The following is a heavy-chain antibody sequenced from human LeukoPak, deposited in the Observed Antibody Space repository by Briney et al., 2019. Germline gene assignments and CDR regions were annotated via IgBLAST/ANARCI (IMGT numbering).Heavy chain of an antibody. CDR3: AKGSQGRGYSGYDRIYNYYYSYGMDV. J-gene: IGHJ6*02. CDR2: ISYDGSNK. D-gene: IGHD5-12*01. Sequence: PGGSLRLSCAASGFTFSNYGMHWVRQAPGKGLEWVAGISYDGSNKYYEYAVKGRFTISSDNSKNTLYLQMNSLRAEDTAVYYCAKGSQGRGYSGYDRIYNYYYSYGMDVWGQGTTVTVSS. V-gene: IGHV3-30*18. CDR1: GFTFSNYG.